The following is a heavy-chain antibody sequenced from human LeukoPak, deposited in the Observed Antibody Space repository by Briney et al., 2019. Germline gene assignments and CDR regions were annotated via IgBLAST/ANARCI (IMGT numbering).Heavy chain of an antibody. D-gene: IGHD3-3*01. CDR2: IKEDGSDK. Sequence: GSLRLSCAASGFTFSNYWMSWVRQTPGKGLEWVANIKEDGSDKYYVDSLKGRFTISRDNAKNSLYLQMNSLRAEDTAVYYCAKDRTRQAYWGQGTLVTVSS. V-gene: IGHV3-7*03. CDR3: AKDRTRQAY. CDR1: GFTFSNYW. J-gene: IGHJ4*02.